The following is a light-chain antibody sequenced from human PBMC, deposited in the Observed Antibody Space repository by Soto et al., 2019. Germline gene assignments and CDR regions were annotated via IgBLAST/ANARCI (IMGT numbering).Light chain of an antibody. CDR3: QQYGRSPPYT. V-gene: IGKV3-20*01. CDR2: GAS. Sequence: EIVLTQSPGTLSLSPGERATLSCRASQSVSSSYLAWYQHKPGQAPRLLIYGASSRPTGIPDRFSGSGSGTDFSLTISRLEPEDFAVFYCQQYGRSPPYTFGQGTKLEIK. CDR1: QSVSSSY. J-gene: IGKJ2*01.